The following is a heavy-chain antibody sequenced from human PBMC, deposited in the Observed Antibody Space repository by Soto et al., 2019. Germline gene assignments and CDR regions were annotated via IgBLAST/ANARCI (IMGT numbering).Heavy chain of an antibody. Sequence: EVQLLESGGGLVQPGGSLRLSCAASGFTFSSYAMSWVRQAPGKGLEWVSAISGSGGSTYYADSVKGRFTISRDSSKSTLYLQMNSLRDEDTAVYYCAKDDSGGNYYDSSGNYYGSRGDFDYWGQGTLVTVSS. CDR1: GFTFSSYA. V-gene: IGHV3-23*01. D-gene: IGHD3-22*01. CDR2: ISGSGGST. J-gene: IGHJ4*02. CDR3: AKDDSGGNYYDSSGNYYGSRGDFDY.